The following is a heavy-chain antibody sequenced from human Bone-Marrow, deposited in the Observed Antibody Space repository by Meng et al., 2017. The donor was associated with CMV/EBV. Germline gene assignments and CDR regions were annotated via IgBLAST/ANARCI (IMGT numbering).Heavy chain of an antibody. CDR3: ARGRSSCNY. CDR1: GGSISSSSYY. V-gene: IGHV4-39*07. D-gene: IGHD6-13*01. J-gene: IGHJ4*02. Sequence: SETLCLTCTVSGGSISSSSYYWGWIRQPPGKGLEWIGSIYYSGSTNYNPSLKSRVTISIETSKNQFSLKLSSVTAADTAVYYCARGRSSCNYWGQGTLVTVSS. CDR2: IYYSGST.